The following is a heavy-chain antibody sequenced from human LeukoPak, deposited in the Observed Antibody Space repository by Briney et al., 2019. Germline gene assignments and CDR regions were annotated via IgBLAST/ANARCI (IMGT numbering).Heavy chain of an antibody. CDR2: IYHSGST. CDR3: ARGYRYYDSSGYYPPYNWFDP. D-gene: IGHD3-22*01. J-gene: IGHJ5*02. CDR1: GGSISSGGYS. Sequence: SQTLSLTCAVSGGSISSGGYSWSWIRQPPGKGLEWVGYIYHSGSTYYNPSLKSRVTISVDRSKNQFSLKLSSVTAADTAVYYCARGYRYYDSSGYYPPYNWFDPWGQGTLVTVSS. V-gene: IGHV4-30-2*01.